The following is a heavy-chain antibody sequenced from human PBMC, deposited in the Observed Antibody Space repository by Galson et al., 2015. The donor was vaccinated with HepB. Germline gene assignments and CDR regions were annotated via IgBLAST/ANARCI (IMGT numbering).Heavy chain of an antibody. CDR1: GFTFSSYA. V-gene: IGHV3-64D*06. J-gene: IGHJ4*02. Sequence: SLRLSCAASGFTFSSYAMHWVRQAPGKGLEYVSAISSNGGSTYYADSVKGRFTISRDNSKNTLYLQMSSLRAEDTAVYYGVKEGDYYDSTSLLGNWGQGTLVTVSS. D-gene: IGHD3-22*01. CDR2: ISSNGGST. CDR3: VKEGDYYDSTSLLGN.